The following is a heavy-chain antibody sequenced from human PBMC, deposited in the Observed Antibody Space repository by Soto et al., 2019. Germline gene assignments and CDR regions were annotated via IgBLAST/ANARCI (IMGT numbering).Heavy chain of an antibody. D-gene: IGHD3-16*01. CDR1: GYTLTELS. Sequence: ASLKVSCKVSGYTLTELSMHWVRQAPGKGLEWMGGFDPEDGETIYAQKFQGRVTMTEDTSTDTAYMELSSLRSEDTAGYYCAWQRMITTLTRTDAFDIWGQGTMVTVSS. V-gene: IGHV1-24*01. CDR2: FDPEDGET. CDR3: AWQRMITTLTRTDAFDI. J-gene: IGHJ3*02.